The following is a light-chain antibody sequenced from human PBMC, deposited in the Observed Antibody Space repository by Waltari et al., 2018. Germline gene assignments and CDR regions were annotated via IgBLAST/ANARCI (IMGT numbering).Light chain of an antibody. CDR3: QQYNNWPRGVT. V-gene: IGKV3-15*01. CDR1: QSVSSN. Sequence: EIVMTQSPATLSVSPGERATLSCRASQSVSSNLAWYQQKPGQAPRLLIYGASTRATGIPARFSGSGSGTEFTLTISSMQSEDLAVYYCQQYNNWPRGVTFGGGTKVEIK. J-gene: IGKJ4*01. CDR2: GAS.